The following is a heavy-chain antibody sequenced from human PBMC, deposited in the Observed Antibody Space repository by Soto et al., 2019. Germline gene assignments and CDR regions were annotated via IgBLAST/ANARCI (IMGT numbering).Heavy chain of an antibody. J-gene: IGHJ4*02. D-gene: IGHD3-10*01. CDR3: ARDSSFTMVRGATFDY. Sequence: GGSLRLSCAASGFTFSSYWMSWVRQAPGKGLEWVANIKQDGSEKYYVDSVKGRFTISRDNAKNSLYLQMNSLRAEDTAVYYCARDSSFTMVRGATFDYWGQGTLVTVSS. CDR2: IKQDGSEK. CDR1: GFTFSSYW. V-gene: IGHV3-7*01.